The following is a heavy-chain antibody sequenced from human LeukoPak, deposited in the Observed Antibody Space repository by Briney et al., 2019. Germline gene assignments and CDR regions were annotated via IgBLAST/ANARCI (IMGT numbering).Heavy chain of an antibody. J-gene: IGHJ4*02. D-gene: IGHD6-19*01. CDR1: GFTFSSYA. CDR2: IFGSGGST. V-gene: IGHV3-23*01. CDR3: AKTTTGYSSGRFPGWPVDY. Sequence: GGSLRLSCAASGFTFSSYAMYWVRQAPGKGLEWVSGIFGSGGSTHYADSVKGRFTISRDNSKNTVYLQMDSLRAEDTAVYYCAKTTTGYSSGRFPGWPVDYWGQGTLVTVSS.